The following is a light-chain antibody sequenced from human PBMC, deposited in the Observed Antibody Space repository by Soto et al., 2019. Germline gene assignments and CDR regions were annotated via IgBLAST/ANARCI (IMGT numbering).Light chain of an antibody. CDR1: SYKIGAGYD. V-gene: IGLV1-40*01. CDR3: QSYDSSLSGWEV. CDR2: GNS. Sequence: QSVLTQPPSVSGAPGQRVTISCTGSSYKIGAGYDVHWYQQLPGTAPKLLIYGNSNRPSGVPDRFSGSKSGTSASLAITGLQAEDEADYYCQSYDSSLSGWEVFGTGTKATVL. J-gene: IGLJ1*01.